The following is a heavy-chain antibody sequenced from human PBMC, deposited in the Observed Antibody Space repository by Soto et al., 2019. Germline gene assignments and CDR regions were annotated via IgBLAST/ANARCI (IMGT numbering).Heavy chain of an antibody. Sequence: EVQLVESGGGLVQPGGSLRLSCAASGFTFSSYDMHWFRQAPGKGLEYVSAISSNWGVTYYANSLKGRFTISRDNSKNTLYLQMGSLITEDMAVYYCARKEGYCAGGGCHYEYWGQGTLVTVSS. V-gene: IGHV3-64*01. CDR1: GFTFSSYD. CDR2: ISSNWGVT. CDR3: ARKEGYCAGGGCHYEY. D-gene: IGHD2-8*02. J-gene: IGHJ4*02.